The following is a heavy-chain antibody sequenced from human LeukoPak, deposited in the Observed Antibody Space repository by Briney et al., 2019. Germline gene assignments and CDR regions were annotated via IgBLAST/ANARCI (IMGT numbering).Heavy chain of an antibody. CDR1: GFTFSSYG. D-gene: IGHD3-10*01. V-gene: IGHV3-30*18. CDR3: AKDRTEIRGRSYFDY. Sequence: SLRLSCAASGFTFSSYGMHWVRQAPGKGLEWVAVISYDGSNKYYADSVKGRFTISRDNSKNTLYLQMNSLRAEDTAVYYCAKDRTEIRGRSYFDYWGQGTLVTVSS. CDR2: ISYDGSNK. J-gene: IGHJ4*02.